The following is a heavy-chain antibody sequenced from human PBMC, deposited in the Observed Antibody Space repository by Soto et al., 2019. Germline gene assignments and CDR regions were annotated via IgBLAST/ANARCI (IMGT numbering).Heavy chain of an antibody. J-gene: IGHJ4*02. CDR2: ISAYNGNT. D-gene: IGHD2-21*02. V-gene: IGHV1-18*04. CDR3: ARDGFRVTAITHYFDY. CDR1: GYTFTSYG. Sequence: ASVKVSCKASGYTFTSYGISWVRQAPGQGLEWMGWISAYNGNTDYAQKLQGRVTMTTDTSTSTAYMELRSLRSDDTAVYYCARDGFRVTAITHYFDYWGQGTLVTVSS.